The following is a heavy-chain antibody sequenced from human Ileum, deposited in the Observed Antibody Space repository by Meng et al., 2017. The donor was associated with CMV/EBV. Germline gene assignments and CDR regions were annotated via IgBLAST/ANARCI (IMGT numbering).Heavy chain of an antibody. V-gene: IGHV2-5*02. Sequence: QITLKESGPTLVKPTQTLTLTCTFSGFSLSTTGVGVGWIRQPPGKALEWLALIYWDDDKRYSPSLKSRLTITKDTSKNQVVLTMTNMDPVDTATYYCARNYYDSGPFQYWGQGTLVTAPQ. CDR1: GFSLSTTGVG. CDR2: IYWDDDK. CDR3: ARNYYDSGPFQY. D-gene: IGHD3-22*01. J-gene: IGHJ4*01.